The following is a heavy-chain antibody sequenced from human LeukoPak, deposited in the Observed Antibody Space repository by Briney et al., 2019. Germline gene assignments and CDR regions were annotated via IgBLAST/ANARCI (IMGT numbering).Heavy chain of an antibody. CDR2: INPNSGGT. CDR1: GYTFTGYY. D-gene: IGHD4-17*01. Sequence: ASVKVSCKASGYTFTGYYMHWVRQAPGQGLEWMGWINPNSGGTNYAQKFQGRVTMTRDTSISTAYMELSRLSSDDTAVYYCASDAARVYGDYDDYTYFDYWGQGTLVTVSS. V-gene: IGHV1-2*02. J-gene: IGHJ4*02. CDR3: ASDAARVYGDYDDYTYFDY.